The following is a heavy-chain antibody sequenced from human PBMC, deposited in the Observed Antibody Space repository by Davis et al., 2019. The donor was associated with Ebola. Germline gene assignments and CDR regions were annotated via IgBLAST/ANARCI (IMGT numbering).Heavy chain of an antibody. CDR1: GFTFSSYW. D-gene: IGHD2-15*01. CDR3: ARESGGSWGY. CDR2: IKQDGIEK. V-gene: IGHV3-7*01. Sequence: PGGSLRLSCAASGFTFSSYWMSWVRQAPGKGLEWVANIKQDGIEKYYVDSVEGRFSVSRDNAKNSLYLQMNSLRAEDTAVYYCARESGGSWGYWGQGTLVTVSS. J-gene: IGHJ4*02.